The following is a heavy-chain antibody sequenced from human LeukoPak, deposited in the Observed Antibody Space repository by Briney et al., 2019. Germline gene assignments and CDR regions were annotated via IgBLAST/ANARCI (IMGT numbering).Heavy chain of an antibody. CDR3: ARLYCSSTSCYNWFDP. J-gene: IGHJ5*02. D-gene: IGHD2-2*01. V-gene: IGHV4-34*01. CDR1: GGSFSGYS. CDR2: INHSGST. Sequence: PSETLSLTCAVYGGSFSGYSWTWIRQPPGKGLEWIGEINHSGSTSYNPSLKSRVTISVDTSKNQFSPKLNSVTAADTAVYYCARLYCSSTSCYNWFDPWGQGTLVTVSS.